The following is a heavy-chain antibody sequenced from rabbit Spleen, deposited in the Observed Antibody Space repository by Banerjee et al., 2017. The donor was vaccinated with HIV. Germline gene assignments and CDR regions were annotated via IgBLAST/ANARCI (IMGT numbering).Heavy chain of an antibody. CDR3: VRGASGSGYYSL. Sequence: QEQLVESGGGLVQPEGSLTLTCKASGFDFSSSYWMCWVRQVPGKGLEWIGYIDLLFGTTYYANWVNGRFTISSHNAQNTLYLQLHSLTAADTATYFCVRGASGSGYYSLWGPGTLVTVS. V-gene: IGHV1S47*01. J-gene: IGHJ4*01. CDR2: IDLLFGTT. D-gene: IGHD1-1*01. CDR1: GFDFSSSY.